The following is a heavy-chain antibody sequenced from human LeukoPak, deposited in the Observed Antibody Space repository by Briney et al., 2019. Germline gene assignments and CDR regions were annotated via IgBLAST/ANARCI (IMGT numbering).Heavy chain of an antibody. CDR2: FDPEDDET. Sequence: ASVKVSCKVSGYTLTELSMHWVRQAPGEGREWMGGFDPEDDETIYAQKFQGRVTMTEDTSTETAYMELSSLRSEDTAVYYCATEGEVGALGYFDLWGRGTLVTVSS. D-gene: IGHD1-26*01. CDR1: GYTLTELS. V-gene: IGHV1-24*01. CDR3: ATEGEVGALGYFDL. J-gene: IGHJ2*01.